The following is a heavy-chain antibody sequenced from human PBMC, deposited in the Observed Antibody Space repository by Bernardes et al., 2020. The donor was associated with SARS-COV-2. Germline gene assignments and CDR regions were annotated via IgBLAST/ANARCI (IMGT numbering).Heavy chain of an antibody. D-gene: IGHD3-3*01. CDR3: ARDRILRMYDFWSGPDDAFDI. V-gene: IGHV1-2*06. CDR2: INPNSGGT. CDR1: GYTFTGYY. Sequence: ASMKVSCKASGYTFTGYYMHWVRQAPGQGLEWMGRINPNSGGTNYAQKFQGRVTMTRDTSISTAYMELSRLRSDDTAVYYCARDRILRMYDFWSGPDDAFDIWGQGTMVTVSS. J-gene: IGHJ3*02.